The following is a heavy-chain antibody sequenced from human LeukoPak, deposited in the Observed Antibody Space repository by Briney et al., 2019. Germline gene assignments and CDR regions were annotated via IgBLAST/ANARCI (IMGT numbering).Heavy chain of an antibody. Sequence: GRSLRLSCAASGSTFSSYGMHWVRQAPGKGLEWVAVIWYDGSNKYYADSVKGRFTISRDNSKNTLYLQMNSLRAEDTAVYYCARDPRGPMGFDYWGQGTLVTVSS. CDR2: IWYDGSNK. V-gene: IGHV3-33*01. J-gene: IGHJ4*02. CDR1: GSTFSSYG. CDR3: ARDPRGPMGFDY. D-gene: IGHD3-16*01.